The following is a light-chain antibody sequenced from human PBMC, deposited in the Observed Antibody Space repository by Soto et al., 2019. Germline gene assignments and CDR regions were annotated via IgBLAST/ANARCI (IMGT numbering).Light chain of an antibody. J-gene: IGKJ3*01. CDR2: KAS. V-gene: IGKV1-5*03. CDR3: QQSYSTQFA. Sequence: DIQMTQSPSTLSASVGDRVIIICRASQSISSWLAWYQQKPGKAPKLLIYKASSLESGVPSRFSGSGSGTEFTLTISSLQPEDFATYYCQQSYSTQFAFGPGTKVDIK. CDR1: QSISSW.